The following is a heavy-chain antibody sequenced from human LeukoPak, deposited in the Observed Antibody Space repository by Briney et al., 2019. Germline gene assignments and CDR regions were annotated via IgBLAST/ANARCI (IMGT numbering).Heavy chain of an antibody. D-gene: IGHD3-22*01. J-gene: IGHJ4*02. CDR1: GFTFSSYA. Sequence: GGSLRLSCAASGFTFSSYAMHWVRQAPGKGLEWVSYISSSSSTIYYADSVKSRFTISRDNAKNSLYLQMNSLRAEDTAVYYCARDLGGRGYYDFAHYWGQGTLVTVSS. CDR2: ISSSSSTI. V-gene: IGHV3-48*01. CDR3: ARDLGGRGYYDFAHY.